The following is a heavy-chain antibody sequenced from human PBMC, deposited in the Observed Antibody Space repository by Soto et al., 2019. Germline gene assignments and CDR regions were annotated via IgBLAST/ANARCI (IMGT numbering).Heavy chain of an antibody. J-gene: IGHJ6*02. Sequence: PSETLSLTCTVSGGSISSYYWSWIRQPPGKGLEWIGYIYYSGSTNYNPSLKSRVTISVDTSKNQFSLKLSSVTAADTAVYYCARVPYDSSGYYYYYYGMDVWGQGTTVTVSS. D-gene: IGHD3-22*01. CDR1: GGSISSYY. V-gene: IGHV4-59*01. CDR2: IYYSGST. CDR3: ARVPYDSSGYYYYYYGMDV.